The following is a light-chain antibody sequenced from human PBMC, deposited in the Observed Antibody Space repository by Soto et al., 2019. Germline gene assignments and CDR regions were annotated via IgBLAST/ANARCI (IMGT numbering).Light chain of an antibody. CDR3: HQRNT. V-gene: IGKV3-11*01. CDR1: QSVSTY. Sequence: VLTQSPVTLSLSPGDRATLSCRASQSVSTYLAWYRQVPGQPPRLLIYDTTNRAAGIPPRFSGSRSGTDFTLTISSVVPEDFALYCCHQRNTFGQGTRLEIK. CDR2: DTT. J-gene: IGKJ5*01.